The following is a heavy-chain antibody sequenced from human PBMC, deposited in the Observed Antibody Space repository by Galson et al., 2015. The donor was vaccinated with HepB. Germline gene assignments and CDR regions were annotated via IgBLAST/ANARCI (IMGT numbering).Heavy chain of an antibody. CDR1: GFTFSSYT. CDR2: ISTGSSYI. CDR3: ASRLSGYDFGFEN. Sequence: SLRLSCAASGFTFSSYTMNWVRQAPGKGLEWVSSISTGSSYIYYADSVKGRFTIPRDNAKNSLYLQMNRLRAEDTAVYYCASRLSGYDFGFENWGQGTLVTVSS. D-gene: IGHD5-12*01. V-gene: IGHV3-21*01. J-gene: IGHJ4*02.